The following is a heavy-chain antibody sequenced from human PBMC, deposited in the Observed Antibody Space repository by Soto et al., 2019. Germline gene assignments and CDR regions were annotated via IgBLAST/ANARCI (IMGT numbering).Heavy chain of an antibody. J-gene: IGHJ6*02. Sequence: EGQLVESGGGLVKPGGSLRLSCAASGFTFSNAWMNWVRQAPGKGLEWVGRIKSKTDGGTTDYAAPVKGRFTISRDDSKNTMYLQMNSLKTEDTAVYYCTTDRVVVAATYYYYGMDVWGQGTTVTVSS. CDR2: IKSKTDGGTT. D-gene: IGHD2-15*01. CDR3: TTDRVVVAATYYYYGMDV. V-gene: IGHV3-15*07. CDR1: GFTFSNAW.